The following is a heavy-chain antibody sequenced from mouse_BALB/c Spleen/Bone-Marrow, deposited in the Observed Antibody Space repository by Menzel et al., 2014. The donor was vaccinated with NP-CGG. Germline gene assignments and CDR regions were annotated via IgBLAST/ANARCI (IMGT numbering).Heavy chain of an antibody. V-gene: IGHV3-1*02. J-gene: IGHJ4*01. CDR1: GYSITSGYS. CDR3: SRHLTGYAMDY. D-gene: IGHD4-1*01. Sequence: VQLKQSGPDLVKPSQSLSLTCTVTGYSITSGYSWHWIRQFPGNKLEWMGYIQHSGSTNYNPSLKSRISITRDTSKNQFFLQLNSVTPEDTATYYCSRHLTGYAMDYWGQGTSVTVSS. CDR2: IQHSGST.